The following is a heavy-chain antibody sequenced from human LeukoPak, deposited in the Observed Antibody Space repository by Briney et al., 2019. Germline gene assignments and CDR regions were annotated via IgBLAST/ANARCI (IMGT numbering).Heavy chain of an antibody. CDR2: IIPIFGTA. Sequence: SVKVSCKASGGTFSSYAISWVRQAPGQGLEWMGGIIPIFGTANYAQKFQGRVTITADKSTSTAYMELSSLRSEDTAVYYCARSRYSGSYLIDYWGQGTLVTVSS. J-gene: IGHJ4*02. D-gene: IGHD1-26*01. CDR3: ARSRYSGSYLIDY. V-gene: IGHV1-69*06. CDR1: GGTFSSYA.